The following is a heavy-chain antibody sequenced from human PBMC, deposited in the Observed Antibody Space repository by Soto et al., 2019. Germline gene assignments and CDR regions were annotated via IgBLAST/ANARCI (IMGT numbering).Heavy chain of an antibody. CDR3: ARPHGGSSGWDNWFDP. Sequence: TGGSLRLSCTASRFNISGHAMHWVRQATGKGLEWLAVISYDGSDKFYGDSVKGRFTISRDNSKNTLFLQVNSLSEEDTAVYYCARPHGGSSGWDNWFDPWGQGTLVTVSS. CDR1: RFNISGHA. D-gene: IGHD6-25*01. J-gene: IGHJ5*02. V-gene: IGHV3-30*03. CDR2: ISYDGSDK.